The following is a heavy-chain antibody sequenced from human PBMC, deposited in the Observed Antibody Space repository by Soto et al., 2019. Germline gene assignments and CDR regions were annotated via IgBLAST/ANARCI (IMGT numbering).Heavy chain of an antibody. V-gene: IGHV6-1*01. CDR2: TYYRSKWYN. CDR1: GDSVSSNSAA. J-gene: IGHJ6*02. CDR3: ARDIPFGSGIDYYGMDV. D-gene: IGHD6-19*01. Sequence: PSQTLSLTCAISGDSVSSNSAAWNWIRQSPSRGLEWLGRTYYRSKWYNDYAVSVKSRITINPDTSKNQFSLQLNSVTPEDTAVYYCARDIPFGSGIDYYGMDVRGQGPTVTVSS.